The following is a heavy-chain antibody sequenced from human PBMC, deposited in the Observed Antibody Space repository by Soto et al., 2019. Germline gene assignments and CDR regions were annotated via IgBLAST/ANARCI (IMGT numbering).Heavy chain of an antibody. Sequence: NPSETLSLTCTVSGGSISSGGYYWSWIRQHPGKGLEWIGYIYYSGSTYYNPSLKSRVTISVDTSKNQFSLKLSSVTAADTAVYYCARMGSGYYYAAFDIWGQGTMVTVSS. CDR1: GGSISSGGYY. J-gene: IGHJ3*02. D-gene: IGHD3-22*01. CDR2: IYYSGST. V-gene: IGHV4-31*03. CDR3: ARMGSGYYYAAFDI.